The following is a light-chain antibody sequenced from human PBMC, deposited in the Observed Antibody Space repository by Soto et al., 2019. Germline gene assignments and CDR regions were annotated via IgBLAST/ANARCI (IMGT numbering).Light chain of an antibody. Sequence: IVLTQSPATLSVSPGERATLSCRASQSVNYNLAWYQQKPGHAPRLLIYGASTRATGIPARFSGSGSGTEFTLTISRLEPEDFAVYYCQQYGSSPRITFGQGTRLEIK. J-gene: IGKJ5*01. V-gene: IGKV3-15*01. CDR3: QQYGSSPRIT. CDR1: QSVNYN. CDR2: GAS.